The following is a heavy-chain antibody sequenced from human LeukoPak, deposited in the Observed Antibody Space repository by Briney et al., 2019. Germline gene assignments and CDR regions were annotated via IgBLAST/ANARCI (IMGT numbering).Heavy chain of an antibody. CDR1: GGSISSYY. J-gene: IGHJ6*02. CDR2: IYYSGST. D-gene: IGHD3-3*01. Sequence: SETLSLTCTVSGGSISSYYWSWIRQPPGKGLEWIGYIYYSGSTNYNPSLKSRVTISVDTSKNQFSLKLSSVTAADTAVYYCARDPIFGVVYGMDVWGQGTTVTVSS. CDR3: ARDPIFGVVYGMDV. V-gene: IGHV4-59*12.